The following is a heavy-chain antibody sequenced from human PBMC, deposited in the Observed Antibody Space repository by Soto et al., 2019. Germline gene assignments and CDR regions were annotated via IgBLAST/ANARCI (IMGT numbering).Heavy chain of an antibody. Sequence: SETLSLTCSVSGGSVSSGHNYWSWIRQPPGKGLEWIGCIYSRGSAHYNPSLKSRVTISADTSKNQLSLKLTSVTAADTAVYYCARDSDSSGCFDYWGQGTLVTVSS. J-gene: IGHJ4*02. D-gene: IGHD3-22*01. V-gene: IGHV4-61*01. CDR2: IYSRGSA. CDR1: GGSVSSGHNY. CDR3: ARDSDSSGCFDY.